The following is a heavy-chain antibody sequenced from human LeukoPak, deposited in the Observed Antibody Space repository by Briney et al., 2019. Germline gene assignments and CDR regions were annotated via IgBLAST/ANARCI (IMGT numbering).Heavy chain of an antibody. V-gene: IGHV3-7*01. D-gene: IGHD2-8*02. CDR3: ASRYCTGVNCFAASYMCMDV. CDR2: IKQDGSEK. J-gene: IGHJ6*03. Sequence: GGSLRLSCAASGFTFSSYWMSWVRQAPGKGLEWVANIKQDGSEKNYVDSVKGRFTISRDNADNSLYLEMTNLRVEDTAVYFCASRYCTGVNCFAASYMCMDVWGKGTTVTVSS. CDR1: GFTFSSYW.